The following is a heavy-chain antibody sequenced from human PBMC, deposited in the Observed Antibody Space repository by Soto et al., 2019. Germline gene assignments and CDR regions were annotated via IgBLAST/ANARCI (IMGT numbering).Heavy chain of an antibody. V-gene: IGHV1-69*12. CDR3: ARGPDYAGYFEY. J-gene: IGHJ4*02. Sequence: QVRLVQSGAEVKKPGSSVKVSCKASGGTFSNYAISWVRQAPGQGLEWMGGIILPFGTPNYAQKFQGRVTITADESMTTAYMELSGLRSEDTAVYYCARGPDYAGYFEYWGRGTLVTVSS. D-gene: IGHD4-17*01. CDR2: IILPFGTP. CDR1: GGTFSNYA.